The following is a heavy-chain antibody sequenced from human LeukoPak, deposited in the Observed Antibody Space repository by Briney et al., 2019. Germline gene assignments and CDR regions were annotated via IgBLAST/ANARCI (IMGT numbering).Heavy chain of an antibody. Sequence: GGSLRLSCAASGFTFSSYWMSWVRQAPGKGLEWVANIKQDGSEKYYVDSVKGRFTISRDNAKNSLYLRMNSLRAEDTAVYYCARYSGYDDEGEYFDYWGQGTLVTVSS. J-gene: IGHJ4*02. CDR2: IKQDGSEK. CDR3: ARYSGYDDEGEYFDY. D-gene: IGHD5-12*01. CDR1: GFTFSSYW. V-gene: IGHV3-7*01.